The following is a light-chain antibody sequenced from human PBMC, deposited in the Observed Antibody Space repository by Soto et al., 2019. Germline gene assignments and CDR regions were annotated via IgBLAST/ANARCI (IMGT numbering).Light chain of an antibody. CDR1: SSNIGSNT. V-gene: IGLV1-44*01. J-gene: IGLJ1*01. CDR3: AAWDDRLNGYV. Sequence: SVPTHPPSTSLSLGHGVTISCSGSSSNIGSNTVSWFQQLRVTAPKLLIFRNYQRPSGVPDRLSGSESGASASLAISGLQSDDEADYYCAAWDDRLNGYVFGAGTTVTV. CDR2: RNY.